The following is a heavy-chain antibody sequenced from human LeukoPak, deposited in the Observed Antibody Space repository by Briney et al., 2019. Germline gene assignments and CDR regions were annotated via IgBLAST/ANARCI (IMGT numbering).Heavy chain of an antibody. CDR1: GFTFSGYY. Sequence: GGSLRLSCAASGFTFSGYYMSWIRQAPGKGLEWVSYISSSGSTIYYADSVKGRFTISRDNAKNSLYLQMNSLRAEDTAVYYCARDNFDYARWMDVWGQGTTVTVSS. CDR2: ISSSGSTI. J-gene: IGHJ6*02. CDR3: ARDNFDYARWMDV. V-gene: IGHV3-11*01. D-gene: IGHD3-16*01.